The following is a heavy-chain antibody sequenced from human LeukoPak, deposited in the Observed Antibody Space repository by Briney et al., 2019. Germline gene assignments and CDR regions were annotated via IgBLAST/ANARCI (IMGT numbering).Heavy chain of an antibody. CDR3: AKQDIWTGREQYYYYFGMDV. D-gene: IGHD3-9*01. V-gene: IGHV3-23*01. CDR2: ISGSGGST. J-gene: IGHJ6*02. Sequence: GGTLRLPCAVSGFTFSSYAMSWVRQAPGKGLEWVSAISGSGGSTYYTDSVKGRFTISRDNSKNTLYLKMNSLRAEDTAVYYCAKQDIWTGREQYYYYFGMDVWGQGTTVTVSS. CDR1: GFTFSSYA.